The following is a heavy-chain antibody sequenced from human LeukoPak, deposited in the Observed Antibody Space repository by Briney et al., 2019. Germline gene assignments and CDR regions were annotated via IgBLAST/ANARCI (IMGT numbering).Heavy chain of an antibody. V-gene: IGHV3-7*01. CDR1: GFTFSSYW. CDR2: INHNGNVN. J-gene: IGHJ6*02. D-gene: IGHD3-10*01. CDR3: ARVGPLWFGELFTPLPYYYYYGMDV. Sequence: QAGGSLRLSCAASGFTFSSYWMNWARQAPGKGLEWVASINHNGNVNYYVDSVKGRFTISRDNAKNSLYLQMNSLRDEDTAVYYCARVGPLWFGELFTPLPYYYYYGMDVWGQGTTVTVSS.